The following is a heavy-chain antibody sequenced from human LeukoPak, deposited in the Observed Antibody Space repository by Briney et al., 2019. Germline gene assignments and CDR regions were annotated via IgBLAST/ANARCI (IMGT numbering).Heavy chain of an antibody. D-gene: IGHD3-10*01. CDR2: IYSGGST. J-gene: IGHJ4*02. CDR1: GFTVRNNY. CDR3: ATGERMVRGDGVDY. V-gene: IGHV3-66*01. Sequence: GGSLRLSCAASGFTVRNNYMSWVREAPGKGLGWVSVIYSGGSTYYADSVKGRFTISRDNSKNTLYLQMNSPRAEDTALYFCATGERMVRGDGVDYWGQGTLVTVSS.